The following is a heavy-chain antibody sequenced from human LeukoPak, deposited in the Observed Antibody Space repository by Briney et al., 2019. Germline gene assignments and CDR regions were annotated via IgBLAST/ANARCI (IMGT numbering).Heavy chain of an antibody. CDR2: INPNSGDT. D-gene: IGHD2-21*02. CDR3: ARDYCGGDCFPDY. J-gene: IGHJ4*02. Sequence: ASVKVSCKASGYTFTGYYVHWVRQAPGQGLEWMGRINPNSGDTNYAQKFQGRVTMTRDTSISTAYMELSKLRSDDTAVYYCARDYCGGDCFPDYWGQGTLVTVSS. CDR1: GYTFTGYY. V-gene: IGHV1-2*06.